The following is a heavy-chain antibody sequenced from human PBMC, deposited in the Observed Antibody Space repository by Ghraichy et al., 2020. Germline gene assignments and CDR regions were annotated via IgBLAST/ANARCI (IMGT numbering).Heavy chain of an antibody. CDR3: ARQPYGDYYFDY. J-gene: IGHJ4*02. CDR1: GFTFSSYS. CDR2: ISSSSSYI. Sequence: GGSLRLSCAASGFTFSSYSMNWVRQAPGKGLEWVSSISSSSSYIYYADSVKGRFTISRDNAKNSLYLQMNSLRAEDTAVYYCARQPYGDYYFDYWGQGTLVNVSS. D-gene: IGHD4-17*01. V-gene: IGHV3-21*01.